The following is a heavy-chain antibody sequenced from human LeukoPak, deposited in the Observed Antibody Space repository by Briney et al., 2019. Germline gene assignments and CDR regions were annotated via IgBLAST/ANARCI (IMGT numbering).Heavy chain of an antibody. D-gene: IGHD5-12*01. V-gene: IGHV1-46*01. CDR2: INPSGGST. Sequence: ASVKVSCKASGYTFTSYYMHWVRQAPGQGLEWMGIINPSGGSTSYAQKFQGRVTMTRDTSTSTVYMELSSLRSEDTAVYYCARDGTSGYSGYGTYDYWGQGTLVTVSS. CDR1: GYTFTSYY. CDR3: ARDGTSGYSGYGTYDY. J-gene: IGHJ4*02.